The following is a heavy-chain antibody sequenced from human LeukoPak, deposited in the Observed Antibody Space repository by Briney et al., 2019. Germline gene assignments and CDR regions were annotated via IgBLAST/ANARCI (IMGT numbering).Heavy chain of an antibody. CDR2: ISAYNGNT. D-gene: IGHD3-9*01. J-gene: IGHJ3*02. V-gene: IGHV1-18*01. CDR1: GYTFTSYG. Sequence: ASVKVSCKASGYTFTSYGISWVRQTPGQGGEWMGWISAYNGNTNYAQKLQGRVTMTTVTSTSTAYMELRSLRSDDTAVYYCARLYYDILTGAFDMWGQGTMVTVSS. CDR3: ARLYYDILTGAFDM.